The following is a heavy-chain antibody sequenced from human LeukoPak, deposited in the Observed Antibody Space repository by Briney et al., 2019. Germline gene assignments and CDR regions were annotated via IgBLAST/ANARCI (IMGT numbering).Heavy chain of an antibody. D-gene: IGHD4-17*01. CDR1: GFTFSSYS. Sequence: PGGSLRLSCAASGFTFSSYSMNWVRQAPGKGLEWVSSISSSSSYIYYADSVKGRSTISRDNAKNSLYLQMNSLRAEDTAVYYCARDGDYGAYFDYWGQGTLVTVSS. CDR2: ISSSSSYI. CDR3: ARDGDYGAYFDY. V-gene: IGHV3-21*01. J-gene: IGHJ4*02.